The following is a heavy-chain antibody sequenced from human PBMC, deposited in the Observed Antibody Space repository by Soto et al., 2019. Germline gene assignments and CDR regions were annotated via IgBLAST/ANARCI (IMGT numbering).Heavy chain of an antibody. J-gene: IGHJ4*02. Sequence: PGGSLRLSCAASGFTCSSYAMSWVRQAPGKGLEWVSAISGSGGSTYYADSVKGRFTISRDNSKNTLYLQMNSLRAEDTAVYYCAKDDHSSSSGFDYWGQGTLVTVSS. CDR3: AKDDHSSSSGFDY. CDR1: GFTCSSYA. D-gene: IGHD6-6*01. V-gene: IGHV3-23*01. CDR2: ISGSGGST.